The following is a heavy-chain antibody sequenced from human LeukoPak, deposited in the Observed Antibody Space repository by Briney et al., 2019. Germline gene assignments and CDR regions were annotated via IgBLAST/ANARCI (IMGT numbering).Heavy chain of an antibody. J-gene: IGHJ4*02. V-gene: IGHV1-69*13. CDR2: IIPIFGTA. D-gene: IGHD3-16*01. CDR3: ASFWGAQDY. CDR1: GGTFSSYA. Sequence: ASVKVSCKASGGTFSSYAISWVRQAPGQGLEWVGGIIPIFGTANYAQKFQGRVTIIADESTSTAYMELSSLRSEDTAVYYCASFWGAQDYWGQGTLVTVSS.